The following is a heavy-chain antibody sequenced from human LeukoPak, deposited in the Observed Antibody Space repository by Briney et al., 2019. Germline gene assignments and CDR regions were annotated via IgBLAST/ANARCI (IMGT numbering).Heavy chain of an antibody. J-gene: IGHJ4*02. V-gene: IGHV3-21*01. Sequence: GGSLRLSCAASGFTFSDYNMHWVRQGPGMGLEWVSYITSSSGYIYYTDSVKGRFTISRDNSKNTLYLQMNSLRAEDTAVYYCARGPSGYHNTGGQGTLVTVSS. D-gene: IGHD5-12*01. CDR2: ITSSSGYI. CDR3: ARGPSGYHNT. CDR1: GFTFSDYN.